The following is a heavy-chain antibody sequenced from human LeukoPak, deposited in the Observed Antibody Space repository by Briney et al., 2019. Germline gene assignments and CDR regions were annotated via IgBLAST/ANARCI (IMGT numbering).Heavy chain of an antibody. CDR2: IYYSGST. V-gene: IGHV4-39*01. CDR1: GGSISSSSYY. CDR3: ARHAVEAASRWFDP. J-gene: IGHJ5*02. Sequence: SETLSLTCTVSGGSISSSSYYWGWIRQPPGKRLEWIGSIYYSGSTYYNPSLKSRVTMSVDTSKKQFSLKLSSVTAADTAVYYCARHAVEAASRWFDPWGQGTLVTVSS. D-gene: IGHD1-1*01.